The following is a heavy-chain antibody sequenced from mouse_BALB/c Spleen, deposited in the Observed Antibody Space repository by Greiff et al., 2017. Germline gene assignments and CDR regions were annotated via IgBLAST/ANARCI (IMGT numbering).Heavy chain of an antibody. CDR3: ARMDGYYDY. V-gene: IGHV2-4-1*01. D-gene: IGHD2-3*01. CDR1: GFSLTSYG. Sequence: VQLQQSGPGLVQPSQSLSITCTVSGFSLTSYGVHWVRQSPGKGLEWLGVIWSGGSTDYNAAFISRLSISKDNSKSQVFFKMNSLQADDTAIYYCARMDGYYDYWGQGTLVTVSA. J-gene: IGHJ3*01. CDR2: IWSGGST.